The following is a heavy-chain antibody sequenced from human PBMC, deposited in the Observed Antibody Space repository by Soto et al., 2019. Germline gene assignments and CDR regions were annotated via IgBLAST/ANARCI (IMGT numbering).Heavy chain of an antibody. CDR2: IWSDGSNN. J-gene: IGHJ3*02. Sequence: QVRLVESGGGVVQPGRSLRLSCAASGFTFSNYGMHWVRQAPGKGLEWVALIWSDGSNNYYVDSVKGRFTISRDNSKNTLYLQMDSRKVEDTAVYYCARVFDCSDVNCRPRDAVDIWGQGTMVTVSS. V-gene: IGHV3-33*01. CDR1: GFTFSNYG. CDR3: ARVFDCSDVNCRPRDAVDI. D-gene: IGHD1-1*01.